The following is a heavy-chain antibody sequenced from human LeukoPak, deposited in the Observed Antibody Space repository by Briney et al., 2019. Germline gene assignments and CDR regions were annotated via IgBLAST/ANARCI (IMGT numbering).Heavy chain of an antibody. J-gene: IGHJ4*02. Sequence: ASVKVSCKASGYTFTGYYMHWVRQAPGQGLEWMGWINPNSGGTSYAQKFQGRVTMTRDTSISTAYMELSRLRSDDTAVYYCARVRWAWIQLWLGADYWGQGTLVTVSS. CDR3: ARVRWAWIQLWLGADY. D-gene: IGHD5-18*01. V-gene: IGHV1-2*02. CDR2: INPNSGGT. CDR1: GYTFTGYY.